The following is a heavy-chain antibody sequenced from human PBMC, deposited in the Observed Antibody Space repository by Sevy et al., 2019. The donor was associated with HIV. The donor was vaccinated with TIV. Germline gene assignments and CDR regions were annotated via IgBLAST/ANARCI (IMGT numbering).Heavy chain of an antibody. CDR1: GFTFGDYA. CDR2: IRRNSYEPYGGTT. CDR3: TRALATVVTPEYYFDY. J-gene: IGHJ4*02. V-gene: IGHV3-49*03. D-gene: IGHD4-17*01. Sequence: GGSLRLSCTASGFTFGDYAMSWFRQAPGKGLEWVAFIRRNSYEPYGGTTEYAASVKGRLTISRDDSKSIAYLQMNSLKTEDTAFYYCTRALATVVTPEYYFDYWGQGTLVTVSS.